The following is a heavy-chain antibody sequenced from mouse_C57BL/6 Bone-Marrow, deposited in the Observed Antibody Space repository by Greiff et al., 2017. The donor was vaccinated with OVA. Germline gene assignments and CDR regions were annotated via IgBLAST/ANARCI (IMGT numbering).Heavy chain of an antibody. J-gene: IGHJ2*01. CDR3: ARAPYDYDRNYFDY. D-gene: IGHD2-4*01. V-gene: IGHV1-82*01. Sequence: VKLVESGPELVKPGASVKISCKASGYAFSSSWMNWVKQRPGKGLEWIGRIYPGDGDTNYNGKFKGKATLTADKSSSTAYMQLSSLTSEDSAVYFCARAPYDYDRNYFDYWGQGTTLTVSS. CDR1: GYAFSSSW. CDR2: IYPGDGDT.